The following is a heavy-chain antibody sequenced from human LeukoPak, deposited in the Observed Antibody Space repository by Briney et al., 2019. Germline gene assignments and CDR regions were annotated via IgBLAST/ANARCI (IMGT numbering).Heavy chain of an antibody. CDR1: GFTFSSYA. Sequence: GGSLRLSCVVSGFTFSSYAMGWVRQAPGKGLEWVSGISGSGGSTYYADSVKGRFTISRDSSKNTLFLQMNRLRPEDAAVYYCAKAPVTTCRGAYCYPFDYWGQGTLVTVSS. J-gene: IGHJ4*02. V-gene: IGHV3-23*01. CDR2: ISGSGGST. CDR3: AKAPVTTCRGAYCYPFDY. D-gene: IGHD2-21*01.